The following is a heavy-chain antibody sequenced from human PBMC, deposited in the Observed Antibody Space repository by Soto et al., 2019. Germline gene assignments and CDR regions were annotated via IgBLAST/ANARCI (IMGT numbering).Heavy chain of an antibody. Sequence: SETLSLTCAVSGDSISSDKWWSWVRQPPGKGLEWIGEVYHSGNTNYNPSLKSRVTISVDTSKNQFSLKLSSVTAADTAVYYCARFNWYFDLWGRGTLVT. V-gene: IGHV4-4*02. J-gene: IGHJ2*01. CDR3: ARFNWYFDL. CDR1: GDSISSDKW. CDR2: VYHSGNT.